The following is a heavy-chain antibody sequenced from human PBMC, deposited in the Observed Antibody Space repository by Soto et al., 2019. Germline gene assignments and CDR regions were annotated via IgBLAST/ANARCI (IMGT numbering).Heavy chain of an antibody. CDR2: ISGSGGST. J-gene: IGHJ4*02. D-gene: IGHD3-10*01. CDR3: AKGDMVRGVIEYFDY. CDR1: GFTFSSYA. V-gene: IGHV3-23*01. Sequence: EVQLLESGGGLVQPGGSLRLSCAAYGFTFSSYAMSWVRQAPGKGLEWVSAISGSGGSTYYADSVKGRFTISRDNSKNTLYLQMNSLRAEDTAVYYCAKGDMVRGVIEYFDYWGQGTLVTVSS.